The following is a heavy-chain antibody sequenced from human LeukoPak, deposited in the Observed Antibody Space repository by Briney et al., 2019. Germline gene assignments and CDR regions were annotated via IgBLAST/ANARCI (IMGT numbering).Heavy chain of an antibody. CDR1: GGSISSYY. V-gene: IGHV4-59*01. Sequence: SETLSLTCTVSGGSISSYYWSWIRQPPGKGREWIGYIYYSGSTNYNPSLKSRVTISVDTSKNQFSLKLSSVTAADTAVYFCARYSGTYYVYWGQGTLVTVSS. D-gene: IGHD1-26*01. CDR3: ARYSGTYYVY. J-gene: IGHJ4*02. CDR2: IYYSGST.